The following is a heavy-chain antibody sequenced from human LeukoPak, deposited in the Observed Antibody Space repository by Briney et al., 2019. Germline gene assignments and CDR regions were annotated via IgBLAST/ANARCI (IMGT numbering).Heavy chain of an antibody. J-gene: IGHJ4*02. Sequence: GGSLRLSCAASGFTFTSYWMHWVRQAPGKGLEWVAVISYDGSNKYYADSVKGRFTISRDNSKNTLYLQMNSLRAEDTAVYYCAREYLGSFDYWGQGTLVTVSS. CDR3: AREYLGSFDY. CDR1: GFTFTSYW. D-gene: IGHD1-14*01. V-gene: IGHV3-30-3*01. CDR2: ISYDGSNK.